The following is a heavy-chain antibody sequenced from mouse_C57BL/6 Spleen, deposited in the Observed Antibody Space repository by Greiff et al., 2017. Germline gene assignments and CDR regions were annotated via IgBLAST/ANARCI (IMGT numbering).Heavy chain of an antibody. CDR3: ARPYDGYSWYFDV. Sequence: VQLKESGPGLVKPSQSLSLTCSVTGYSITSGYYWNWIRQFPGNKLEWMGYISYDGSNNYNPSLKNRISITRDTSKNQFFLKLNSVTTEDTATYYCARPYDGYSWYFDVWGTGTTVTVSS. CDR1: GYSITSGYY. J-gene: IGHJ1*03. V-gene: IGHV3-6*01. D-gene: IGHD2-3*01. CDR2: ISYDGSN.